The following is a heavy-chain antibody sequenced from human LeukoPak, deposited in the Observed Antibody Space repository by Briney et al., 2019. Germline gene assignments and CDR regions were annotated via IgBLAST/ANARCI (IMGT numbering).Heavy chain of an antibody. V-gene: IGHV3-23*01. Sequence: TGGSLRLSCAASGFTFSSYGMSWVRQAPGKGLEWVSAISGSGGSTYYADSVKGRFTISRDNSKNTLYLQMNSLRAEDTAVYYCAKDLYYDSSGNTDYWGQGTLVTVSS. J-gene: IGHJ4*02. CDR2: ISGSGGST. CDR3: AKDLYYDSSGNTDY. CDR1: GFTFSSYG. D-gene: IGHD3-22*01.